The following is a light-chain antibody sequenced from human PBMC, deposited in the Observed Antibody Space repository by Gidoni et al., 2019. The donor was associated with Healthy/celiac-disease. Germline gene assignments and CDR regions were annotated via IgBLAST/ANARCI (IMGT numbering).Light chain of an antibody. CDR3: CSYAGSVV. CDR1: SSDVGSYNL. CDR2: EGS. V-gene: IGLV2-23*01. J-gene: IGLJ2*01. Sequence: HSALTQPASLSGSPGQSITIACTGTSSDVGSYNLVSWYQQHPGKAPKLMIYEGSKRPSGVSNRFSGSKSGNTASLTISGLQAEDEADYYCCSYAGSVVFGGGTKLTVL.